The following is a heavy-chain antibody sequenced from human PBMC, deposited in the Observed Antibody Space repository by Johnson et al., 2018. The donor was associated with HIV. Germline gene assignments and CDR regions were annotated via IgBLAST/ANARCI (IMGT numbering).Heavy chain of an antibody. CDR1: GFTFSSYG. CDR2: IRYDGSNK. J-gene: IGHJ3*01. D-gene: IGHD1-26*01. V-gene: IGHV3-30*02. CDR3: ASGGPLSGSDECCFDV. Sequence: QMQLVESGGGVVQPGGSLRLSCAASGFTFSSYGMHWVRQAPGKGLEWVAFIRYDGSNKYYADSVKGRFTVSSDNSKNALCLQMNSLRVEDTPVSSCASGGPLSGSDECCFDVWGQGTMVTVSS.